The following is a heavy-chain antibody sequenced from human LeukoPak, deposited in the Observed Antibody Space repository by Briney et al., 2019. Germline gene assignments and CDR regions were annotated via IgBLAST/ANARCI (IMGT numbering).Heavy chain of an antibody. CDR2: IYSGGST. J-gene: IGHJ3*02. V-gene: IGHV3-53*01. Sequence: PGGSLRLSCAASGFTVSSNYTSWVRQAPGKGLGWVSVIYSGGSTYYADSVRGRFTISRDNSKNTLYLQMNSLRADDTAIFYCARSIDYYGSAHAFDIWGQGTMVTVSS. CDR3: ARSIDYYGSAHAFDI. D-gene: IGHD3-10*01. CDR1: GFTVSSNY.